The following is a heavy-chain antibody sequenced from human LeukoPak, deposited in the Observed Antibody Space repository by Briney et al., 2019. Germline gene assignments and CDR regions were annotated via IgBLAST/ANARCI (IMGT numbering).Heavy chain of an antibody. CDR3: ARVYITGTTDYYYYGMDV. V-gene: IGHV3-21*01. D-gene: IGHD1-20*01. Sequence: GGSLRLSCAASGFTFSSYSMNWVRQAPAKGLEWVSSISSSSSYIYYADSVKGRFTISRDNAKNSLYLQMNSLRAEDTAVYYCARVYITGTTDYYYYGMDVWGQGTTVTVSS. CDR2: ISSSSSYI. J-gene: IGHJ6*02. CDR1: GFTFSSYS.